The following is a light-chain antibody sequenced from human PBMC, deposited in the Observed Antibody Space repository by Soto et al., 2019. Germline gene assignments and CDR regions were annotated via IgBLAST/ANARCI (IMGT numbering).Light chain of an antibody. CDR3: QQYGSSLLT. CDR2: GAS. Sequence: EIVLTQSPGTLSLSPGERATLPCRASQSVSSSYLAWYQQKPGQAPRLLIYGASSRATGIPDRVSGSGSGTDFTLTISSLEPEDFAMYYCQQYGSSLLTFGGGTKVDIK. J-gene: IGKJ4*01. CDR1: QSVSSSY. V-gene: IGKV3-20*01.